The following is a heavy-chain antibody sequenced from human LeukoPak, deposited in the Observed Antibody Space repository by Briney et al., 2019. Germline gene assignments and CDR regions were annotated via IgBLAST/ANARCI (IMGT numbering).Heavy chain of an antibody. CDR3: ARDKGEMATTIFDY. V-gene: IGHV3-30*03. CDR2: ISYDGSNK. D-gene: IGHD5-24*01. Sequence: GGSLRLSCAASGFTFSSYGMHWVRQAPGKGLEWVAVISYDGSNKYYADSVKGRFTISRDNSKNTLYLQMNSLRAEDTAVYYCARDKGEMATTIFDYWGQGTLVTVSS. CDR1: GFTFSSYG. J-gene: IGHJ4*02.